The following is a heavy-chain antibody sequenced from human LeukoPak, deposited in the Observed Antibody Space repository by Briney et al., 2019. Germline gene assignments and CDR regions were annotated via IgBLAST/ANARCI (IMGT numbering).Heavy chain of an antibody. D-gene: IGHD4/OR15-4a*01. CDR1: GFTFSNHG. V-gene: IGHV3-23*01. CDR3: ARRAGAYSHPYDY. J-gene: IGHJ4*02. Sequence: PGGTLRLSCAASGFTFSNHGMNWVRQAPGKGLEWVSGISPSGDITYYADSVKGRFTISRDNSKNTLYLQMNSLRAEDTAVYYCARRAGAYSHPYDYWGQGTLVTVSS. CDR2: ISPSGDIT.